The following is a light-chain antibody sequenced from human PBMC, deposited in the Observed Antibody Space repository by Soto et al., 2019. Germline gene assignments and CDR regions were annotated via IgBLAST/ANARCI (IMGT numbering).Light chain of an antibody. Sequence: DIVMTQSPDSLAVSLGERATINCKSSQSVLYSSNNKNYLAWYQQKPGQPPKLLIYWASTRESGVPDRFSGSGSGTDFTLTISSLQAEDVAVYYCQQYCRTPWTFGQGTKVEIK. CDR1: QSVLYSSNNKNY. J-gene: IGKJ1*01. V-gene: IGKV4-1*01. CDR2: WAS. CDR3: QQYCRTPWT.